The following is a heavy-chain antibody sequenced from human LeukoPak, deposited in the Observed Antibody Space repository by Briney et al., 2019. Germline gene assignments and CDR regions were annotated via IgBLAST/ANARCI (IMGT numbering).Heavy chain of an antibody. CDR2: IKSKTDGGTT. CDR3: TAFEMLDDYYYYGMDV. Sequence: PGGSLRLSCAVSGFTFSNAWMNWVRQAPGKGLEWVGRIKSKTDGGTTDYAAPVKGRFTISRDDSKNTLYLQMNSLKTEDTAVYYCTAFEMLDDYYYYGMDVWGQGTTVTVSS. J-gene: IGHJ6*02. D-gene: IGHD5-24*01. V-gene: IGHV3-15*07. CDR1: GFTFSNAW.